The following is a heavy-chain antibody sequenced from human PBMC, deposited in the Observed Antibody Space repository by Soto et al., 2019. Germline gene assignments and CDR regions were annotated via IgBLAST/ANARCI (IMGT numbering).Heavy chain of an antibody. CDR2: ISYDGSNK. J-gene: IGHJ4*02. CDR1: GFTFSIYA. Sequence: GGSLRLSCAASGFTFSIYAMHWVRQAPGKGLEWVAVISYDGSNKYYADSVKGRFTISRDNSKNTLYLQMNSLRAEDTAMYYCARDKSPYSSGWHNRHFDYWGLGTLVTVSS. V-gene: IGHV3-30-3*01. CDR3: ARDKSPYSSGWHNRHFDY. D-gene: IGHD6-19*01.